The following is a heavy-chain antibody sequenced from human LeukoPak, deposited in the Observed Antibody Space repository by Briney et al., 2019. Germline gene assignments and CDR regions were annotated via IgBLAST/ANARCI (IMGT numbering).Heavy chain of an antibody. CDR3: AKDPNGDYIGTFDI. J-gene: IGHJ3*02. V-gene: IGHV3-13*01. CDR1: GFTFSSYD. Sequence: SGGSLRLSCAASGFTFSSYDMHWVRQATGKGLEWVSAIGTAGDTYYPGSVKGRFTISRDNSKNTLYLQMNSLRAEDTAVYYCAKDPNGDYIGTFDIWGQGTMVTVSS. D-gene: IGHD4-17*01. CDR2: IGTAGDT.